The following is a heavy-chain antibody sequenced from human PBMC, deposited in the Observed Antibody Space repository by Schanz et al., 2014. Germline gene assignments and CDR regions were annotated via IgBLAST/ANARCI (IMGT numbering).Heavy chain of an antibody. D-gene: IGHD4-4*01. J-gene: IGHJ3*02. Sequence: QVQLQESGPGLVKASETLSLTCTVFGYSITSGYYWAWIRQPPGKGLEWIGNIYHSGSTNNNPSPKSRVSIAVDTSKKNFSLSLTSVTAADTAVYYCARSPLGYSASGIDPFDIWGQGTMVTVSS. V-gene: IGHV4-38-2*02. CDR1: GYSITSGYY. CDR2: IYHSGST. CDR3: ARSPLGYSASGIDPFDI.